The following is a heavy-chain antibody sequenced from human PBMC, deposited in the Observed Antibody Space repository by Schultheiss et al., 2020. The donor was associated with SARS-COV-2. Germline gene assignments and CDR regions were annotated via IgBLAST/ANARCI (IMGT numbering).Heavy chain of an antibody. CDR1: GFTFSSYS. Sequence: GGSLRLSCAASGFTFSSYSMNWVRHVPGRGLEWVANIKQDGSQKNYVDSVMGRFTISRDNSKNTLYLQMNSLRAEDTAVYYCAKDSRISAWGQGTLVTVSS. CDR2: IKQDGSQK. CDR3: AKDSRISA. J-gene: IGHJ4*02. V-gene: IGHV3-7*03.